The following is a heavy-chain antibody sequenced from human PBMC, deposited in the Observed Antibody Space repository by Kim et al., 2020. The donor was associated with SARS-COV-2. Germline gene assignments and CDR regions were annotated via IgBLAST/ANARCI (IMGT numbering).Heavy chain of an antibody. V-gene: IGHV4-34*01. Sequence: SETLSLTCAVYGGSFSGYYWSWIRQPPGKGLEWIGEINHSGSTYYNPSLKSRVTISVDTSKNQFSLKLSSVTAADTAVYYCARGRRILTGYYNSLQTPRYFDYWGQGTLVTVSS. J-gene: IGHJ4*02. CDR1: GGSFSGYY. D-gene: IGHD3-9*01. CDR2: INHSGST. CDR3: ARGRRILTGYYNSLQTPRYFDY.